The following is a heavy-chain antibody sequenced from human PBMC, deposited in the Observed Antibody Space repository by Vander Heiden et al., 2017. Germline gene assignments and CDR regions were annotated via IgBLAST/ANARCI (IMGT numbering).Heavy chain of an antibody. J-gene: IGHJ4*02. D-gene: IGHD3-16*01. CDR2: RKTKPDGGTT. V-gene: IGHV3-15*07. Sequence: EVQLVEPGVRLVKPGGSLRLSCAASGFTFKTAWINWVRRSPKKGLKGVGRRKTKPDGGTTDYAAPVKGRFIISGDYSKNTLYLQMNSLRTEDTAIYYCTTEGQGGFDYWGQGTLVTVSS. CDR3: TTEGQGGFDY. CDR1: GFTFKTAW.